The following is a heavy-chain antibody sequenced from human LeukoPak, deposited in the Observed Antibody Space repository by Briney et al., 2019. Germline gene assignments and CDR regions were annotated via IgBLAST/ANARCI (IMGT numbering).Heavy chain of an antibody. D-gene: IGHD2/OR15-2a*01. J-gene: IGHJ4*02. CDR1: GFTFSNYW. CDR3: AREYRGSRYF. Sequence: GGSLRLSCAASGFTFSNYWMSWVRQAPGKGLEWVANIKQDGSEKYYVDSVKGRFTISRDNAKNSLYLQTNSLRVEDTAVYYCAREYRGSRYFRGQGTLVTVSS. CDR2: IKQDGSEK. V-gene: IGHV3-7*01.